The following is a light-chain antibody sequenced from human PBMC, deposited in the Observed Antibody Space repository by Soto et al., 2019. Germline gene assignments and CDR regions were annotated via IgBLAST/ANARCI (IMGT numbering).Light chain of an antibody. J-gene: IGKJ1*01. CDR3: QQHNSYSPT. CDR2: KAS. CDR1: QSISTW. Sequence: DIQMTQSPSTLSASVGDRVTITCRASQSISTWLAWYQQEPGKAPKLLIHKASSLQSGVPSRFRGSGSGTDFTLTISSLHPDDFATYYCQQHNSYSPTFGQGTKVDIK. V-gene: IGKV1-5*03.